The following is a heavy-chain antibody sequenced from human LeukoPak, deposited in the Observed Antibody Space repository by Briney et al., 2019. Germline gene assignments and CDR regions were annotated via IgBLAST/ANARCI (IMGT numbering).Heavy chain of an antibody. Sequence: SETLSLTCTVSGGSICSYYWSWIRRPPGKGLEWIGYIYYSGSTNYNPYLKSRVTISVDTSKNQFSLKLSSVTAADTAVYYCARAAGYDFWSGYSGFDYWGQGTLVTVSS. J-gene: IGHJ4*02. CDR3: ARAAGYDFWSGYSGFDY. CDR2: IYYSGST. D-gene: IGHD3-3*01. V-gene: IGHV4-59*01. CDR1: GGSICSYY.